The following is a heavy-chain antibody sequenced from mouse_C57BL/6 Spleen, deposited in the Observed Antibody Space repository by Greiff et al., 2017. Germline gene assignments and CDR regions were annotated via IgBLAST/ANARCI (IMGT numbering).Heavy chain of an antibody. CDR1: GYTFTSYG. J-gene: IGHJ3*01. CDR3: VYSPAWFAY. D-gene: IGHD2-12*01. CDR2: IYPRSGNT. V-gene: IGHV1-81*01. Sequence: QVQLQQSGAELARPGASVKLSCKASGYTFTSYGISWVKQRTGQGLEWIGEIYPRSGNTYYNEKFKGKATLTADKSSSTAYMELRSLTSEDSAVYFGVYSPAWFAYWGQGTLGTVSA.